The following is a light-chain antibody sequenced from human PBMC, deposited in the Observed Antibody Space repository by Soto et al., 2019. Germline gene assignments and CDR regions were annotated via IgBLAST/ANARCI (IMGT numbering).Light chain of an antibody. V-gene: IGLV6-57*01. CDR3: QSYDSSNVV. CDR1: SGGIASNY. CDR2: EDN. Sequence: NFMLTQPHSVSESPGKTVTISCTRSSGGIASNYVQWYQQRPGSSPTTVIYEDNQRPSGVPDRFSGSIDSSSNSASLTMSGLKPEDEANYYCQSYDSSNVVFGGGTQVTVL. J-gene: IGLJ2*01.